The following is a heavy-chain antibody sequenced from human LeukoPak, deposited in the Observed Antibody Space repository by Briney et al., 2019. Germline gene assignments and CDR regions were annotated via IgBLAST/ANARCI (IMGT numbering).Heavy chain of an antibody. Sequence: GGSLRLSCAASGFTFSSYAMHWVRQAPGKGLEWVAVISYDGSNKYYADSVKGRFTISRDNAKNSLYLQMNSLRAEDTAVYYCARELYAFDIWGQGTMVTVSS. CDR1: GFTFSSYA. V-gene: IGHV3-30-3*01. J-gene: IGHJ3*02. CDR2: ISYDGSNK. D-gene: IGHD3-3*01. CDR3: ARELYAFDI.